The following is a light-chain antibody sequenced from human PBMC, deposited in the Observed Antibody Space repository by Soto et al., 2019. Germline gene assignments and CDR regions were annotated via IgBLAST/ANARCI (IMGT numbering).Light chain of an antibody. CDR1: QGISSA. CDR3: QQFNSYLMYT. Sequence: AIPLTQSPSSLSASVGDRVTITCRASQGISSALAWYQQKPGKAPKLLIYDASSLESGVPSRFSGSGSGTYFTLTISSLQPEDFAAYYCQQFNSYLMYTFGQGTKLEIK. CDR2: DAS. V-gene: IGKV1-13*02. J-gene: IGKJ2*01.